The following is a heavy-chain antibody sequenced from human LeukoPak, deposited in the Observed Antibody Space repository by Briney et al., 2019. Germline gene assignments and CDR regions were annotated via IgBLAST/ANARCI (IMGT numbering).Heavy chain of an antibody. V-gene: IGHV3-23*01. CDR3: AKDLNGDYAVGAFDI. CDR1: GFTFSNHG. J-gene: IGHJ3*02. CDR2: ISPSGDIT. D-gene: IGHD4-17*01. Sequence: GGSLRLSCAASGFTFSNHGMDWVRQAPGKGLEWVSGISPSGDITYYADSVKGRFTISRDNSKNTLYLQMNSLRAEDTAVYYCAKDLNGDYAVGAFDIWGQGTMVTVSS.